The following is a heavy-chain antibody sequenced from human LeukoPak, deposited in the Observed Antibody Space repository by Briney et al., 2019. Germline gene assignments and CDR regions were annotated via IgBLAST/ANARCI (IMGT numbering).Heavy chain of an antibody. CDR1: GFSLSSYA. J-gene: IGHJ5*02. V-gene: IGHV3-23*01. CDR3: AKRIRLSSVQYLS. Sequence: GGSLRLSCAGTGTGFSLSSYAMSWVPQATGKGLEWVPSISKTDNSTSYADWVKGRFNISRDKSKNPLFLQMNSLRADDTAVYDCAKRIRLSSVQYLSWGQGTLVTVSS. D-gene: IGHD3-16*01. CDR2: ISKTDNST.